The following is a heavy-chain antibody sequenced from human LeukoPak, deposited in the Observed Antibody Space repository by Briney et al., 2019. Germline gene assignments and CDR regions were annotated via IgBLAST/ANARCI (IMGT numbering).Heavy chain of an antibody. CDR1: GYSISSGYH. D-gene: IGHD6-13*01. CDR3: ARALLYSSSWYPFDY. CDR2: ISHSGST. Sequence: PSETLSLTCAVSGYSISSGYHWAWIRQPPGKGLEWIGSISHSGSTYYNPSLKSRVTISVDTSKNQFSLKLSSVTAADTAVYYCARALLYSSSWYPFDYWGQGTLVTVSS. V-gene: IGHV4-38-2*01. J-gene: IGHJ4*02.